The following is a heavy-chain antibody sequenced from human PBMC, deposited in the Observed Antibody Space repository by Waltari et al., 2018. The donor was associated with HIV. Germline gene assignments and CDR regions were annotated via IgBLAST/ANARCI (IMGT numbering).Heavy chain of an antibody. Sequence: EVQLVESGGGLVQPGGSLRLSCAASGFTFPGYGMNWVRQAPGKGLEWVSFISSSSSTIYYADSVKGRFTISRDNAKNSLYLQMNSLRAEDTAVYYCARETYYYDSSGPYFDYWGQGTLVTVSS. CDR3: ARETYYYDSSGPYFDY. D-gene: IGHD3-22*01. V-gene: IGHV3-48*01. CDR2: ISSSSSTI. CDR1: GFTFPGYG. J-gene: IGHJ4*02.